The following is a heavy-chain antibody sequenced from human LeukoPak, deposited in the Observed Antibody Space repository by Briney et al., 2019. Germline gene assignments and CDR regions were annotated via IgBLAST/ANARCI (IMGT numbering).Heavy chain of an antibody. CDR1: GYTFTSYG. CDR2: ISAYNGNT. CDR3: ARDQGTGIAAAEGRGGYYGMDV. J-gene: IGHJ6*02. Sequence: ASVKVSCMASGYTFTSYGISWVRQAPGQGLEWMGWISAYNGNTNYAQKLQGRVTMTTDTSTSTAYMELRSLRSDDTAVYYCARDQGTGIAAAEGRGGYYGMDVWGQGTTVTVFS. D-gene: IGHD6-13*01. V-gene: IGHV1-18*01.